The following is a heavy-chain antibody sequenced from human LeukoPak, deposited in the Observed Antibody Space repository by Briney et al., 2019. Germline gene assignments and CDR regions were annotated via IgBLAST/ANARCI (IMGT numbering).Heavy chain of an antibody. J-gene: IGHJ3*02. V-gene: IGHV1-2*02. CDR3: ARDHVLLWFGEFLAFDI. D-gene: IGHD3-10*01. Sequence: ASVKVSCKASGYTFTGYYMHWVRQAPGQGLEWMGWINPNSGGTNYAQKFQGRVTMTRDTSISTAYMELSRLRSDDTAVCYCARDHVLLWFGEFLAFDIWGQGTMVTVSS. CDR1: GYTFTGYY. CDR2: INPNSGGT.